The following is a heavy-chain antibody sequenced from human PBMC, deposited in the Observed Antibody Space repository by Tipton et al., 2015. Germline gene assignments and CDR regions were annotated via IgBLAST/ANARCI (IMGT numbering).Heavy chain of an antibody. CDR1: GFTFNSFSMN. J-gene: IGHJ6*02. D-gene: IGHD2-21*02. Sequence: LRLSCAASGFTFNSFSMNWVRQAPGKGLEWTASIYYSGSTYYNPSLKGRVTMSVDRSKNQLSLKLRSVTAADTAVYYCARNPCGGDCFSNRGYGMDVWGQGTTVTVSS. V-gene: IGHV4-39*01. CDR3: ARNPCGGDCFSNRGYGMDV. CDR2: IYYSGST.